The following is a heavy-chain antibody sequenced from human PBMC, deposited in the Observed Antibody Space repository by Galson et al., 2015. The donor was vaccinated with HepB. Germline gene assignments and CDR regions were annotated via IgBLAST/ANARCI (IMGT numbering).Heavy chain of an antibody. Sequence: SVKVSCKASGYTFTSYSISWVRQAPGQGPERMAWISAYNGHTNYAQKFQGRVTVTTDTSRSTVYMELRSLRADDTAVYYCGRGGYGGYALDYWGQGTLVTVSS. CDR1: GYTFTSYS. V-gene: IGHV1-18*04. CDR2: ISAYNGHT. J-gene: IGHJ4*02. D-gene: IGHD5-12*01. CDR3: GRGGYGGYALDY.